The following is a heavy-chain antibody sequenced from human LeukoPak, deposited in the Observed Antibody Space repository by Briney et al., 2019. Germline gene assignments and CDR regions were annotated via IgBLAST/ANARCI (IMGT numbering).Heavy chain of an antibody. Sequence: NTGGSLRLSCAASGFTFSNAWMTWVRQAPGKGLEWVGRIKSKTDGGTTDYAAPVKARFTISRDDSINTLYLQMNSLKTEDTAVYYCTTDSPLIYYDSGGPQLSLNPWGQGTLVTVSS. V-gene: IGHV3-15*01. CDR1: GFTFSNAW. CDR3: TTDSPLIYYDSGGPQLSLNP. CDR2: IKSKTDGGTT. J-gene: IGHJ5*02. D-gene: IGHD3-22*01.